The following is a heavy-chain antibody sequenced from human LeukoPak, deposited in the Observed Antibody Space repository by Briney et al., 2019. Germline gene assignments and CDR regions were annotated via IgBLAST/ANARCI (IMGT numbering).Heavy chain of an antibody. J-gene: IGHJ1*01. Sequence: PGGPLRLSCAASGFTFSNYGMHWVRQAPGKGLEWVAIIWFDGSYKYYADSVKGRFTISRDNSKNTLYLQMNSLRAEDTAVYYCARGEYYDSSGYSQYFQHWGQGTLVTVSS. CDR3: ARGEYYDSSGYSQYFQH. V-gene: IGHV3-33*01. CDR1: GFTFSNYG. CDR2: IWFDGSYK. D-gene: IGHD3-22*01.